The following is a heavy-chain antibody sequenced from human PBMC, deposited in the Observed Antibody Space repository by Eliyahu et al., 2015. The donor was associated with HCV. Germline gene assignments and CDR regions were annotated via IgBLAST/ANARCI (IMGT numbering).Heavy chain of an antibody. CDR2: TYYRSKWYN. CDR1: GDSVXSNSAA. J-gene: IGHJ4*02. CDR3: ARVTVITFGGALIPPFFDY. V-gene: IGHV6-1*01. D-gene: IGHD3-16*01. Sequence: QVQLQQSGPGLVKPSQTLSLTCAISGDSVXSNSAAWNWIRQSPSRGLEWLGRTYYRSKWYNDYAVSVKSRITINPDTSKNQFSLQLNSVTPEDTAVYYCARVTVITFGGALIPPFFDYWGQGTLVTVSS.